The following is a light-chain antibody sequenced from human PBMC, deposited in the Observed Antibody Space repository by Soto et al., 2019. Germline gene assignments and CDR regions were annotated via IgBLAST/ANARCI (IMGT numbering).Light chain of an antibody. V-gene: IGLV2-18*02. CDR2: EVS. J-gene: IGLJ1*01. Sequence: QCALTQPPSVSGSPGQSVTIPCTGTSSDVGSYNRVSWYHQAPGTAPRLMIYEVSNRPSGVPDRFSGSKSGNTASLTISGFQAEDEADYYCASYTTHTARFVFGTGTKLTVL. CDR3: ASYTTHTARFV. CDR1: SSDVGSYNR.